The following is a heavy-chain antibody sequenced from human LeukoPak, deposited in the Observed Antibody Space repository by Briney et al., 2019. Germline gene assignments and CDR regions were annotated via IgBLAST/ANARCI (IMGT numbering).Heavy chain of an antibody. CDR3: ARGGNYWPQWWFDP. D-gene: IGHD1-26*01. CDR2: IYYTGST. V-gene: IGHV4-61*08. J-gene: IGHJ5*02. Sequence: SETLSLTCTVSTGSISSSGFYWSWIRQPPGKGLEWIGYIYYTGSTSYNPSLKSRVTMSLDASKNQFSLELNSVTPADTAVYYCARGGNYWPQWWFDPWGRGTLVSVSS. CDR1: TGSISSSGFY.